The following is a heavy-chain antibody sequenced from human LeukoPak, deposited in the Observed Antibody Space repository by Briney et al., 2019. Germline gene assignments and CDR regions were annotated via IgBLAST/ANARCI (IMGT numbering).Heavy chain of an antibody. Sequence: SVKVSCKASGGTFIIYAISWVRQAPGQGLEWMGGIIPIFGTANYAQKFQGRVTITADESTSTAYMELSSLRSEDTAVYYCARENPLNYFDYWGQGTLVTVSS. CDR1: GGTFIIYA. V-gene: IGHV1-69*13. CDR2: IIPIFGTA. J-gene: IGHJ4*02. CDR3: ARENPLNYFDY.